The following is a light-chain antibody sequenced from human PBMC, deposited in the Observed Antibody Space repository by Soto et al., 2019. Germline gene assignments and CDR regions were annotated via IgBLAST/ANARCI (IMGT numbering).Light chain of an antibody. CDR1: NIGSKN. Sequence: SYELTQPLSVSVALGQTARITCGGNNIGSKNVHWYQQKPGQAPVLVMYRDSNRPSGIPERFSGSNSGNTATLTIRRAQAGDEADYYCQVWDSSTSSYVFGTGTKLTVL. V-gene: IGLV3-9*01. CDR3: QVWDSSTSSYV. J-gene: IGLJ1*01. CDR2: RDS.